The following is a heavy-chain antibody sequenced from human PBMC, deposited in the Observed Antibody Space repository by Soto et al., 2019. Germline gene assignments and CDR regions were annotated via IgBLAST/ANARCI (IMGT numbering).Heavy chain of an antibody. J-gene: IGHJ4*02. V-gene: IGHV3-23*01. Sequence: EVQLLESGGGLVQPGGSLRLSCAASGITISNYPMSWVRQAPGKGLDWVSGISGSGDRTYYADSAKGRFTISKDISKNSLSLQLDRLGVGDTAVYFCVKDDGGYPSTATTGGQGTRVTVSS. CDR3: VKDDGGYPSTATT. D-gene: IGHD3-22*01. CDR1: GITISNYP. CDR2: ISGSGDRT.